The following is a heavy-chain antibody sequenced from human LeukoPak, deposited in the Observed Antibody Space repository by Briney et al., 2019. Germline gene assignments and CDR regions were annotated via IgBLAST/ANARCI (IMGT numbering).Heavy chain of an antibody. CDR1: GFSFSTYS. CDR3: ARDHNYYGSGSSHYYYYYMDV. Sequence: GGSLRLSCAASGFSFSTYSMHWVRQAPGKGLEWVSYISSSSGLIYYADSVKGRFTISRDNANNSLSLQMNSLRAEDTAVYYCARDHNYYGSGSSHYYYYYMDVWGKGTTVTVSS. CDR2: ISSSSGLI. J-gene: IGHJ6*03. V-gene: IGHV3-48*01. D-gene: IGHD3-10*01.